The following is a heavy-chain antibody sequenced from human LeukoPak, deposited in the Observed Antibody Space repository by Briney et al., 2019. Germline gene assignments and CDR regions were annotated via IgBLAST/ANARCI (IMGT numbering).Heavy chain of an antibody. D-gene: IGHD3-16*02. V-gene: IGHV3-30-3*01. CDR3: AKGWAYYDYVWGSYRPNFDY. CDR1: GFTFRNYV. CDR2: TSSDLNVK. J-gene: IGHJ4*02. Sequence: GGSLGLSCAASGFTFRNYVIHWVRQAPGKGLEWVAVTSSDLNVKLYADSVKGRFTISRDNSRSTLYLQMNSLRAEDTAVYYCAKGWAYYDYVWGSYRPNFDYWGQGTLVTVSS.